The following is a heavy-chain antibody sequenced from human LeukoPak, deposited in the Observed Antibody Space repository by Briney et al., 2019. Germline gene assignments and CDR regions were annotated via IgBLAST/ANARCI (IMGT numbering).Heavy chain of an antibody. CDR3: ARGVVYTAMDYYDYYYIDV. Sequence: ASVKVSCKASGYTFAGYSMHSVRQAPGQRLEWVGWINPNSGSTNYAQKFQGRVSMTRNTSISTAYIELSRLRSDDTDVYYCARGVVYTAMDYYDYYYIDVWGKGTTVTVSS. D-gene: IGHD5-18*01. V-gene: IGHV1-2*02. J-gene: IGHJ6*03. CDR2: INPNSGST. CDR1: GYTFAGYS.